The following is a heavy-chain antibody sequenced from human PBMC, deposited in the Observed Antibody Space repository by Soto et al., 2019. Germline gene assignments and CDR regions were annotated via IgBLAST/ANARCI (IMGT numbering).Heavy chain of an antibody. D-gene: IGHD3-3*01. Sequence: GPSVKVSCKASGYTFTSYDINWVRQATGQGLEWMGWMNPNSGNTGYAQKFQGRVTMTRNTSISTAYMELSSLRSEDTAVYYCARVSRFPEGYYYYGMDVWGQGTTVTVSS. CDR2: MNPNSGNT. J-gene: IGHJ6*02. CDR1: GYTFTSYD. V-gene: IGHV1-8*01. CDR3: ARVSRFPEGYYYYGMDV.